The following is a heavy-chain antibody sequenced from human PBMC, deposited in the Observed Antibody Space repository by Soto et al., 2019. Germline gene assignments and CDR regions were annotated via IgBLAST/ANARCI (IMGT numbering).Heavy chain of an antibody. CDR2: INAYNGNT. CDR1: GYTFTSYG. Sequence: ASVKVSCKASGYTFTSYGISWVRQAPGQGLEWMGWINAYNGNTDYAQKFQGRVTMTRNTSISTAYMELSSLRSEDTAVYYCARGNYGDYFFDYWGQGTLVTVSS. J-gene: IGHJ4*02. V-gene: IGHV1-18*01. CDR3: ARGNYGDYFFDY. D-gene: IGHD4-17*01.